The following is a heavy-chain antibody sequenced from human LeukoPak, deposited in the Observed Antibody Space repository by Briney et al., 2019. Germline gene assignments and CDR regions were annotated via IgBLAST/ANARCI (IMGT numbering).Heavy chain of an antibody. CDR2: IYTTGTT. D-gene: IGHD3-10*01. Sequence: SETLSLTCTVSGGSIRSYYWGWVRQPAGKGLEWIGRIYTTGTTNYNPSLKSRLTMSVDTSKNQFSLNLRSVIAADTAVYYCARQGYTASYYFLDYWCQGTLVTVSS. CDR3: ARQGYTASYYFLDY. CDR1: GGSIRSYY. J-gene: IGHJ4*02. V-gene: IGHV4-4*07.